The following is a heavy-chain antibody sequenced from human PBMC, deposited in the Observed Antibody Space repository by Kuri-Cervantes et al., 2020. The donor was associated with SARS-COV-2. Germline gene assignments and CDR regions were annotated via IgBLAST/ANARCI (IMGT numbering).Heavy chain of an antibody. V-gene: IGHV1-46*03. CDR3: ARVVPAAINGMDV. Sequence: ASVKVSCKASGYTFTSYYMHWVQQAPGQGLEWMGITNPSGGSTSYAQKFQGRVTMTRDTSTSTVYMELSSLRSEDTAVYYCARVVPAAINGMDVWGQGTTVTVSS. CDR1: GYTFTSYY. CDR2: TNPSGGST. D-gene: IGHD2-2*01. J-gene: IGHJ6*02.